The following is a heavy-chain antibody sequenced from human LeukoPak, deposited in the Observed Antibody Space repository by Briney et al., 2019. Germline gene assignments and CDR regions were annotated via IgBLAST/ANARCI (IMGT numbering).Heavy chain of an antibody. V-gene: IGHV3-48*01. CDR3: ARDRQPGSATYYFDY. D-gene: IGHD1-1*01. CDR1: GFTFSSYS. J-gene: IGHJ4*02. CDR2: ISSSSSTI. Sequence: PGGSLRLSCAASGFTFSSYSMNWVRQAPGKGLGWVSYISSSSSTIYYADSVKGRFTISRDNAKNSLYLQMNSLRAEDTAVYYCARDRQPGSATYYFDYWGQGTLVTVSS.